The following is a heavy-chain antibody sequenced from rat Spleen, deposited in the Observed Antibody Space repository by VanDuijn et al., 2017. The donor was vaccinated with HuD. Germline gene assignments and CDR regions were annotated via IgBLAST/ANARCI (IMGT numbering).Heavy chain of an antibody. D-gene: IGHD1-1*01. CDR3: ATELDSGEGVMDA. V-gene: IGHV6-6*01. Sequence: EVQVLESGGGLVQPGNSLKLSCATSGFTFSTAWMYWYRQFPEKRLEWVARIKAKSNNYATDYTESVKGRFTISRDDSKSSIYLQMNNLKEEDTAIYYCATELDSGEGVMDAWGQGASVTVSS. CDR1: GFTFSTAW. CDR2: IKAKSNNYAT. J-gene: IGHJ4*01.